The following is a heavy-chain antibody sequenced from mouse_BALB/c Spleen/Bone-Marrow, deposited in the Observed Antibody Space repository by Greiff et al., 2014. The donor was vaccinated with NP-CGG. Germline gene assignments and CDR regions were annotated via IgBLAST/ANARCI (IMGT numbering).Heavy chain of an antibody. CDR1: GFHIKDTY. J-gene: IGHJ2*01. D-gene: IGHD1-2*01. V-gene: IGHV14-3*02. CDR2: IDPANGNT. Sequence: VQLKESGAELVKPGASVKLSCTASGFHIKDTYMHWGKQRPEQGLEGIGRIDPANGNTKYDPKFQGKATITADTSSNTAYLQLSSLTPEDTAVYYCARYYYGYYFDYWGQGTTLTVSS. CDR3: ARYYYGYYFDY.